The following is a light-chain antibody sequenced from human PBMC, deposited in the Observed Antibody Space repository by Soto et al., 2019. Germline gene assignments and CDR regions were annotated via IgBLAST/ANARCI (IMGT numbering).Light chain of an antibody. CDR1: SSNIGSNT. J-gene: IGLJ7*01. V-gene: IGLV1-44*01. CDR2: SNN. Sequence: QLVLTQPPSASGTPGQRVTISCSGSSSNIGSNTVNRFQQLPGTAPKLLIYSNNQRPSGVPDRFSCSKSGTSASLAISGLQSEDEADYYCAAWDDSLNGAVFGGGTQLTVL. CDR3: AAWDDSLNGAV.